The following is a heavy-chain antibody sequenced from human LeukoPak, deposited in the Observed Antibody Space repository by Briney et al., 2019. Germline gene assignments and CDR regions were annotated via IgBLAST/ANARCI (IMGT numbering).Heavy chain of an antibody. V-gene: IGHV4-39*01. CDR1: GVSISSSSYY. J-gene: IGHJ5*02. CDR2: IYYSGST. CDR3: ARPITMVRGDNWFDP. Sequence: SETLSLTCTVSGVSISSSSYYWGWIRQPPGKGLEWIGSIYYSGSTYYNPSLKSRVTTSVDTSKNQFSLKLSSVTAADTAVYYCARPITMVRGDNWFDPWGQGTLVTVSS. D-gene: IGHD3-10*01.